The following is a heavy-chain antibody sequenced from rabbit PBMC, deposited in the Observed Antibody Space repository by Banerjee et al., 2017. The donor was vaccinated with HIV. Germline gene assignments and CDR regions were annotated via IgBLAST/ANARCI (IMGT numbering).Heavy chain of an antibody. D-gene: IGHD8-1*01. Sequence: QLEESGGGLVQPGGSLKLSCTASGFTLSSYYMNWVRQAPGKGLEWIGYIDPVFGITYYANWVNGRFSISRENAQTTVFLQMTSLTAADTATYFCARDGAGGTYLALWGPGTLVTVS. CDR2: IDPVFGIT. V-gene: IGHV1S7*01. CDR3: ARDGAGGTYLAL. CDR1: GFTLSSYY. J-gene: IGHJ4*01.